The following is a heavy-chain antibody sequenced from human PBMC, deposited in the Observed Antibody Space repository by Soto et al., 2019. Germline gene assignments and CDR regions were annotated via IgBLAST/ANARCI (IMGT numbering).Heavy chain of an antibody. Sequence: QLQLQESGPGLVKPSETLSLTCTVSGGSISSSSYYWGWIRQPPGKGLEWIGSIYYSGSTYYNPSLKSRVTISVDTSKNQFSLKLSSVTAADTAVYYCARHLKTAMGYYFDYWGQGTLVTVSS. CDR2: IYYSGST. V-gene: IGHV4-39*01. J-gene: IGHJ4*02. CDR1: GGSISSSSYY. CDR3: ARHLKTAMGYYFDY. D-gene: IGHD5-18*01.